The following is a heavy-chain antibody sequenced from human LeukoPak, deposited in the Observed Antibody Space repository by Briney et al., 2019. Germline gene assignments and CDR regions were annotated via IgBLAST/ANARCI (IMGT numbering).Heavy chain of an antibody. CDR1: XFTFXSXX. Sequence: AAXXFTFXSXXMHWVRXAPGXXLEXXXXXXYDGGNKYYADSVKGRFTISRDNSKNTLYLQMNSLRAEDTAVYYCAMSRGDFYGSGSYTYFWYYWGQGTLVTVSS. J-gene: IGHJ4*02. CDR2: XXYDGGNK. CDR3: AMSRGDFYGSGSYTYFWYY. D-gene: IGHD3-10*01. V-gene: IGHV3-30-3*01.